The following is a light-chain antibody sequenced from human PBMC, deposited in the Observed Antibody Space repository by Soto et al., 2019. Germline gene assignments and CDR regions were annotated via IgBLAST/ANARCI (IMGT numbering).Light chain of an antibody. V-gene: IGKV3-11*01. CDR1: QSINTK. Sequence: EIVMTQSPATLSVSPGEGATFSCRASQSINTKIAWYQLKPGQAPRLLIYDASIRATGIPARFSGSGSGTDFTLTISSLEPEDFAVYYCQHRMNWPLTFGQGTRLEIK. CDR3: QHRMNWPLT. CDR2: DAS. J-gene: IGKJ5*01.